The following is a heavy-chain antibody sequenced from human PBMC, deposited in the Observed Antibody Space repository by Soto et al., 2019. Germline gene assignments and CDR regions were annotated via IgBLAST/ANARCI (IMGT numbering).Heavy chain of an antibody. Sequence: GGSLRLSCAASGFTFSSYAMSWVRQAPGKGLEWVSAISGSGGSTYYADSVKGRFTISRDNSKNTLYLQMNSLRAEDTAVYYCAKAFNSYCSGGSCPFDYWGQGTLVTVSS. CDR1: GFTFSSYA. CDR3: AKAFNSYCSGGSCPFDY. J-gene: IGHJ4*02. CDR2: ISGSGGST. V-gene: IGHV3-23*01. D-gene: IGHD2-15*01.